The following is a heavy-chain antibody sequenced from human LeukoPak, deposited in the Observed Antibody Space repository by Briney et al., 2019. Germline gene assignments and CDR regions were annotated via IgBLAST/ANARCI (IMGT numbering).Heavy chain of an antibody. J-gene: IGHJ4*02. CDR3: ARGLTMVRGVRVPGY. Sequence: ASVRVSCKASGYTFTSYDINWVRQATGQGLEWMGWMNPNSGNTGYAQKFQGRVTMTRNTPISTAYMELSSLRSEDTAVYYCARGLTMVRGVRVPGYWGQGTLVTVSS. CDR2: MNPNSGNT. V-gene: IGHV1-8*01. CDR1: GYTFTSYD. D-gene: IGHD3-10*01.